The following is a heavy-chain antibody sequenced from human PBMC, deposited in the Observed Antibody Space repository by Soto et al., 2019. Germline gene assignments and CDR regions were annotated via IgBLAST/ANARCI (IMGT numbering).Heavy chain of an antibody. CDR1: GGSISSYY. Sequence: SETLSLTCTVSGGSISSYYWNWIRQPPGKGLEWIGHIYYSGSTNYNPSLKSRVTISVDTSKNQFSLKLSSVTAADTAVYYCASSKDWFDPWGQGTLVTVSS. J-gene: IGHJ5*02. CDR2: IYYSGST. V-gene: IGHV4-59*01. CDR3: ASSKDWFDP.